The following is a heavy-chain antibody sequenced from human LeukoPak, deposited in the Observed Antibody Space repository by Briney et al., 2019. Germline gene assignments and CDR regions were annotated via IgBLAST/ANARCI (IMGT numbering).Heavy chain of an antibody. J-gene: IGHJ4*02. CDR2: ISSSSSYI. V-gene: IGHV3-21*01. CDR1: GFTVSSNY. Sequence: GGSLRLSCAASGFTVSSNYMSWVRQAPGKGLEWVSSISSSSSYIYYADSVKGRFTISRDNAKNSLYLQMNSLRAEDTAVYYCARDLRQPYDILGSTGDFDYWGQGTLVTVSS. CDR3: ARDLRQPYDILGSTGDFDY. D-gene: IGHD3-9*01.